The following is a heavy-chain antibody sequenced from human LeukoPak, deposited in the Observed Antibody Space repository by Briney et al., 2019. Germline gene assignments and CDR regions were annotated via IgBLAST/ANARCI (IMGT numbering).Heavy chain of an antibody. CDR3: ATDHWGNRGEYDFDY. D-gene: IGHD4-17*01. J-gene: IGHJ4*02. Sequence: GGSLRLSCTASGFTFSDYSMNWVRQAPGQGLEWVSYIHSSGRTIYYADSGKDRFTKSRDNAQHSLYLQMNSLRDEDTAVYYCATDHWGNRGEYDFDYWGQGTLVTVSS. V-gene: IGHV3-48*02. CDR2: IHSSGRTI. CDR1: GFTFSDYS.